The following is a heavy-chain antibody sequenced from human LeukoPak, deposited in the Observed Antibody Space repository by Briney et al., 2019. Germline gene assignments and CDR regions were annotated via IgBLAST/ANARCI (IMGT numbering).Heavy chain of an antibody. Sequence: PSETLSLTRAVYGGSFSGYYWSWIRHPPGKGVERIGEINHSGSTNYNPSLKSRVTISVGTSKNQFSLKLSSVTAADTAVYYCARGRYSYGYWGQGTLVTVSS. CDR2: INHSGST. CDR1: GGSFSGYY. D-gene: IGHD5-18*01. CDR3: ARGRYSYGY. J-gene: IGHJ4*02. V-gene: IGHV4-34*01.